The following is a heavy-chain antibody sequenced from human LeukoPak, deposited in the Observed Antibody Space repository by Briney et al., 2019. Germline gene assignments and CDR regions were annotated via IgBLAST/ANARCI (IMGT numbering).Heavy chain of an antibody. D-gene: IGHD3-22*01. Sequence: GGSLRLSCAASGFTFSSYEMNWVRQAPGKGLEWVSYISRSASTIYYADSVKGRFTISRDNARNSLYLQMNSLRAEDTAVYYCARGYDSGSYYVYWGQGTLVTVSS. CDR1: GFTFSSYE. CDR3: ARGYDSGSYYVY. CDR2: ISRSASTI. V-gene: IGHV3-48*03. J-gene: IGHJ4*02.